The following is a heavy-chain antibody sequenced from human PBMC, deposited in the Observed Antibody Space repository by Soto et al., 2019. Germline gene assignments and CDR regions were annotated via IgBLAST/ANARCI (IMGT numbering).Heavy chain of an antibody. V-gene: IGHV1-18*01. CDR3: ARDARAKYCSGGSCAQDFDY. CDR2: ISAYNGNT. D-gene: IGHD2-15*01. J-gene: IGHJ4*02. CDR1: GYTFTSYG. Sequence: GASVKVSCKASGYTFTSYGISWVRQAPGQGLEWMGWISAYNGNTNYAQKLQGRVTMTTDTSTSTAYMELRSLRSDDTAVYYCARDARAKYCSGGSCAQDFDYWGQGTLVTVS.